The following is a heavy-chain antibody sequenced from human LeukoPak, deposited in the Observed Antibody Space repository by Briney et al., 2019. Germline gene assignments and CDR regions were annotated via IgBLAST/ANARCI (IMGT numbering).Heavy chain of an antibody. CDR2: IIPIFGTA. CDR3: ASGQWLTLYYFGY. CDR1: GGAFSSYA. Sequence: ASVKVSCKASGGAFSSYAISWVRQAPGQGLEWMGGIIPIFGTANYAQKFQGRVTITADESTSTAYMELSSLRSEDTAVYYCASGQWLTLYYFGYWGQGTLVTVSS. D-gene: IGHD6-19*01. J-gene: IGHJ4*02. V-gene: IGHV1-69*13.